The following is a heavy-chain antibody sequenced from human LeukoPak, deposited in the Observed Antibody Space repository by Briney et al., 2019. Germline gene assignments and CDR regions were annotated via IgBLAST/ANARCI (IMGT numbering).Heavy chain of an antibody. CDR2: IYYSGST. J-gene: IGHJ4*02. CDR3: ARLVVVTANANYHYDD. CDR1: GGSISSYY. Sequence: SETLSLTCTVSGGSISSYYWSWIRQPPGKGLEWIGYIYYSGSTNYNPSLKSRVTISVDTSKNQFSLKLSSVTAADTAVYYCARLVVVTANANYHYDDWGQGTLVTVAS. V-gene: IGHV4-59*08. D-gene: IGHD2-21*02.